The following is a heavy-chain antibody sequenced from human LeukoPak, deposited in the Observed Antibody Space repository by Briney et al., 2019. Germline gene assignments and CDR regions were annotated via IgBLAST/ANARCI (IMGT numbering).Heavy chain of an antibody. CDR1: GFSFSTYG. J-gene: IGHJ3*02. D-gene: IGHD5-18*01. Sequence: PGGSLRLSCAASGFSFSTYGFHWVRQAPGKGLEWVTFIRFDGGKKNYADSVKGRFAISRDNSKNTLYLQMNSLRAEDTAVYYCARARSSYGYGDAFDIWGQGTMVTVSS. V-gene: IGHV3-30*02. CDR2: IRFDGGKK. CDR3: ARARSSYGYGDAFDI.